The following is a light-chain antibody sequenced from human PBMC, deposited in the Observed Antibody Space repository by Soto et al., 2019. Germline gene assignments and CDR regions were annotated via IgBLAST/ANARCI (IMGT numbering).Light chain of an antibody. CDR1: QSITTY. CDR3: EESYIIAYT. V-gene: IGKV1-39*01. J-gene: IGKJ2*01. Sequence: DLQMTQSPSSLSASVGDRVTSTCRASQSITTYIKWYEQKPGKAPTRLISSASTLLSGVPSRVLGGGSGTEFTLTISTLQPEDVATYDCEESYIIAYTFGQGHKLDIK. CDR2: SAS.